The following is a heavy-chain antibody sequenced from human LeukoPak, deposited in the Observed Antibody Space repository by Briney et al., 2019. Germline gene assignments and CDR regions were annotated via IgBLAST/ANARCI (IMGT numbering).Heavy chain of an antibody. V-gene: IGHV3-23*01. CDR1: GFTFYMYA. D-gene: IGHD3-22*01. CDR2: MCGTAGCT. J-gene: IGHJ5*01. Sequence: GGSLRLSCQASGFTFYMYAMSWVRQAPGKGLEWVASMCGTAGCTFYPDSVKGRFTISRDNSKNVLYLRMNSLTAEDTAIYYCAKDRPNFHENSGHYYRRDGDSWGQGTLVSVSS. CDR3: AKDRPNFHENSGHYYRRDGDS.